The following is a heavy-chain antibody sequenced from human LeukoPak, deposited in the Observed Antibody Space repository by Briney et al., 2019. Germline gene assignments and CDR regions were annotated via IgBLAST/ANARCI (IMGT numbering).Heavy chain of an antibody. J-gene: IGHJ6*03. CDR2: INDSGTI. V-gene: IGHV4-34*01. Sequence: SETLSLTCAGYGGSFSHYYWSWIRQSPGMGLEWIGEINDSGTINYNPSLMSRVTISLDKSKNQFSLRLSSATAADTAVYYCARRWNYGRNYYIDVWGKGATVSVSS. CDR3: ARRWNYGRNYYIDV. CDR1: GGSFSHYY. D-gene: IGHD1-7*01.